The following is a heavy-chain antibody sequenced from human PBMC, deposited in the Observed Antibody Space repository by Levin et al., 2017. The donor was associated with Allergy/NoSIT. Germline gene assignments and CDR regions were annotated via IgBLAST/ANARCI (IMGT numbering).Heavy chain of an antibody. CDR1: GGSISSYY. J-gene: IGHJ5*02. CDR3: ARDHLWGGSKSYNWFDP. Sequence: PSETLSLTCTVSGGSISSYYWSWIRQPPGKGLEWIGYIYYSGSTNYNPSLKSRVTISVDTSKNQFSLKLSSVTAADTAVYYCARDHLWGGSKSYNWFDPWGQGTLVTVSS. CDR2: IYYSGST. V-gene: IGHV4-59*01. D-gene: IGHD1-26*01.